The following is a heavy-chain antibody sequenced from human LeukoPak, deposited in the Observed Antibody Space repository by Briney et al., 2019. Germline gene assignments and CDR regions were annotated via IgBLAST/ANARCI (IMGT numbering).Heavy chain of an antibody. CDR1: GFTFSSYW. V-gene: IGHV3-7*01. J-gene: IGHJ4*02. Sequence: GGSLRLSCAASGFTFSSYWMSWVRQAPGKGLEWVANIKQDGSEKYYVDSVKGRFTISRDNAKNSLYLQMNSLRAEDTAVYYCAADNYYDSSGYSSYWGQGTLVTVSS. CDR2: IKQDGSEK. CDR3: AADNYYDSSGYSSY. D-gene: IGHD3-22*01.